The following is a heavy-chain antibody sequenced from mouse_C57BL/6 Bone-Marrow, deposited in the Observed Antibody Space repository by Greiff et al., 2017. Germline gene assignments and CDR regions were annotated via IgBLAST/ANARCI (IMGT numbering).Heavy chain of an antibody. D-gene: IGHD2-5*01. V-gene: IGHV1-69*01. Sequence: QVQLQQPGAELVMPGASVKLSCKASGYTFTSYWMHWVKQRPGQGLEWIGEIDPSDSYTNYNQKFKGKSTLTVDKSSSTAYMQLSSLTSEDYAVYYCARPAYYSNFYAMDYWGQGTSVTVSS. CDR3: ARPAYYSNFYAMDY. CDR1: GYTFTSYW. CDR2: IDPSDSYT. J-gene: IGHJ4*01.